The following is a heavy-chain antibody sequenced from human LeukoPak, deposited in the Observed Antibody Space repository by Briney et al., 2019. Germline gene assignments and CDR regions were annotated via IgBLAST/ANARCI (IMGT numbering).Heavy chain of an antibody. D-gene: IGHD1-14*01. Sequence: GGSLRLSCAASGFTFTNYDIRWVRQAPGKGLEWVAVIWYDGSNEYYADSVKGRFTISRDNSKNTLYLQMYSLRAEDTAVYYCARDRHNSPYGMDVWGQGTTVTVSS. CDR3: ARDRHNSPYGMDV. CDR2: IWYDGSNE. V-gene: IGHV3-33*01. J-gene: IGHJ6*02. CDR1: GFTFTNYD.